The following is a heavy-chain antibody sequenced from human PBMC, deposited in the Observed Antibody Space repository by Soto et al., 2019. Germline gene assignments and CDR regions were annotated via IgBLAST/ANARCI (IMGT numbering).Heavy chain of an antibody. CDR3: AREMVYAIDYYYGMDV. J-gene: IGHJ6*02. CDR1: GGSVSSGSYY. D-gene: IGHD2-8*01. CDR2: IYYSGST. V-gene: IGHV4-61*01. Sequence: SETLSLTCTVSGGSVSSGSYYWSWIRQPPGKGLEWIGYIYYSGSTNYNPSLKSRVTISVDTSKNQFSLKLSSVTAADTAAYYCAREMVYAIDYYYGMDVWGQGTTVTVSS.